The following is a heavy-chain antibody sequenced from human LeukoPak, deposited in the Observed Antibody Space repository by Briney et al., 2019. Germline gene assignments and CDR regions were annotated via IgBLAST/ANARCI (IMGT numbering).Heavy chain of an antibody. CDR1: GDTFSSYA. V-gene: IGHV1-69*05. CDR2: VIPIFGTA. CDR3: VREISSSWYESAFDV. Sequence: SEKVSCKASGDTFSSYAICWVRQAPGQGLEWVGRVIPIFGTANYAQKFHGRVTSTTDGSTSTASMELSSPRSGGPAAYYCVREISSSWYESAFDVSGPGKMVTVSS. J-gene: IGHJ3*01. D-gene: IGHD6-13*01.